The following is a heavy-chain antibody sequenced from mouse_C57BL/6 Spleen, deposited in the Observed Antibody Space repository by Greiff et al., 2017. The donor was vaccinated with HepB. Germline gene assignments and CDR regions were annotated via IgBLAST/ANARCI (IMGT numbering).Heavy chain of an antibody. J-gene: IGHJ3*01. V-gene: IGHV1-82*01. Sequence: QVQLKQSGPELVKPGASVKISCKASGYAFSSSWMNWVKQRPGKGLEWIGRIYPGDGDTNYNGKFKGKATLTADKSSSTAYMQLSSLTSEDSAVYFCARWDGYYGFAYWGQGTLVTVSA. CDR1: GYAFSSSW. D-gene: IGHD2-3*01. CDR3: ARWDGYYGFAY. CDR2: IYPGDGDT.